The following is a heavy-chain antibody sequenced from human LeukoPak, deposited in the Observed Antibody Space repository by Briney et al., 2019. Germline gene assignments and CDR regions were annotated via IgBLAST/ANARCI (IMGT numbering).Heavy chain of an antibody. V-gene: IGHV3-30*02. Sequence: GGSLRLSCAASGFTFSSYGMHWVRQAPGKGLEWVAFIRYDGSNKYYADSVKGRFTISRDNSKNTLYLQMNSLRAEDTAVYYCARHVRVGFYCGGDCYYFDYWGQGTLVTVSS. CDR1: GFTFSSYG. D-gene: IGHD2-21*02. CDR3: ARHVRVGFYCGGDCYYFDY. J-gene: IGHJ4*02. CDR2: IRYDGSNK.